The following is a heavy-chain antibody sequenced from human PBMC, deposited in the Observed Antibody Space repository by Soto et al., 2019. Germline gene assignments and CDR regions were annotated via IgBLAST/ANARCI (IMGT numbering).Heavy chain of an antibody. V-gene: IGHV4-30-2*01. Sequence: QLQLPESGSGLVKPSQTLSLTCTISGGSISSGGYSWNWIRQPPGQGLEWIGYIYPSGSSHYSPSLKSRVTISVDRSKNQFSLNLSSVTAADTAVYYCARGGNTVVDSWGQGTLVTVSS. D-gene: IGHD4-17*01. J-gene: IGHJ4*02. CDR2: IYPSGSS. CDR1: GGSISSGGYS. CDR3: ARGGNTVVDS.